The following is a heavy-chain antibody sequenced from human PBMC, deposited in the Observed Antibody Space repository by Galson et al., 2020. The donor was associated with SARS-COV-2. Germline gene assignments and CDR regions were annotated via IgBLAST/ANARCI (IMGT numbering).Heavy chain of an antibody. CDR2: ISYDGSNK. Sequence: GGSLRLSCAASGFTFSSYAMHWVRQAPGKGLEWVAVISYDGSNKYYADSVKGRFTISRDNSKNTLYLQMNSLRAEDTAVYYCARGPGGRMATTLSYYYYGMDVWGQGTTVTVSS. D-gene: IGHD5-12*01. CDR1: GFTFSSYA. CDR3: ARGPGGRMATTLSYYYYGMDV. J-gene: IGHJ6*02. V-gene: IGHV3-30*04.